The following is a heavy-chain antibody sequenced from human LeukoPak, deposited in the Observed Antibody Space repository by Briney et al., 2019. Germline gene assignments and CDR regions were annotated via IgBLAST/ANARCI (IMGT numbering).Heavy chain of an antibody. V-gene: IGHV3-7*01. CDR3: AREKGNYDGYYNYYMDV. CDR1: GFTFSNYW. CDR2: IKQDGSDK. J-gene: IGHJ6*03. Sequence: GGSLRLSCAASGFTFSNYWMNWVRQATGKGLEWVANIKQDGSDKYYVDSVKGRFTISRDNAKNSLYLQMNSLRAEDTAVYYCAREKGNYDGYYNYYMDVWGKGTTVTV. D-gene: IGHD4-11*01.